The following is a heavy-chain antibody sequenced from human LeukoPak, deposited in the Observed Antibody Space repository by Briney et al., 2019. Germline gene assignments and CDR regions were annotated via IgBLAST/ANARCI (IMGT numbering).Heavy chain of an antibody. CDR1: GFTFSSYA. V-gene: IGHV3-23*01. D-gene: IGHD3-22*01. Sequence: GGSLRLSYAASGFTFSSYAMSWVRQAPGKGLEWVSAISGSGGSTYSADSVKGRFTISRDNSKNTLYLQMNSLRAEDTAVYYCAIKGLLQPNGDAFDIWGQGTMVTVSS. CDR3: AIKGLLQPNGDAFDI. CDR2: ISGSGGST. J-gene: IGHJ3*02.